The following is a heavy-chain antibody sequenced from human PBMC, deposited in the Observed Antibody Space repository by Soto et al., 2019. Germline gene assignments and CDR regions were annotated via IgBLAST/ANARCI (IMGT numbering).Heavy chain of an antibody. V-gene: IGHV1-8*01. CDR2: MNPNSGNT. CDR3: ARGDGSGWYLDYYYMDV. Sequence: GASVKVSCKASGYTFTSYDINWVRQATGQGLEWMGWMNPNSGNTGYAQKFQGRVTMTRNTSISTAYMELSSLRSEDTVVYYCARGDGSGWYLDYYYMDVWGKGTTVTVSS. CDR1: GYTFTSYD. J-gene: IGHJ6*03. D-gene: IGHD6-19*01.